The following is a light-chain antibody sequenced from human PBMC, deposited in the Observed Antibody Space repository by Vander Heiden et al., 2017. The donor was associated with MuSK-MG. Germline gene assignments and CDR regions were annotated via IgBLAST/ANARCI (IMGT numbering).Light chain of an antibody. CDR3: QAWDSSTAGV. V-gene: IGLV3-1*01. CDR2: QDS. CDR1: KLGDKY. J-gene: IGLJ2*01. Sequence: SCELTQPPSVSVSPGQTASITCSGDKLGDKYACWYQQKPGQSPVLVIYQDSKRPSGIPERFSGSNSGNTATLTISGTQAMDEADYYCQAWDSSTAGVFGGGTKLTVL.